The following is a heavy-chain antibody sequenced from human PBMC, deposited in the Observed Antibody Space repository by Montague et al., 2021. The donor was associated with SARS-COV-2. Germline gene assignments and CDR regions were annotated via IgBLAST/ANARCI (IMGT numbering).Heavy chain of an antibody. CDR1: GFSISSGFY. Sequence: ETLSLTCSVSGFSISSGFYWAWIRQSPGKGPEWIGTVYHSGYTHYNPSLKGRVTVSIDTSKNQFSLTVTSVTVADTAVYFCARRGYTGSDYFDYWGQGTLVTVSS. CDR3: ARRGYTGSDYFDY. J-gene: IGHJ4*02. D-gene: IGHD5-12*01. CDR2: VYHSGYT. V-gene: IGHV4-38-2*01.